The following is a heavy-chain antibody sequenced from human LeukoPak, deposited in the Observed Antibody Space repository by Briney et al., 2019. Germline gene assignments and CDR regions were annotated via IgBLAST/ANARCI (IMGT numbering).Heavy chain of an antibody. CDR2: ISGGSGST. V-gene: IGHV3-23*01. J-gene: IGHJ4*02. CDR3: AKHRFESGGYHSTD. D-gene: IGHD3-22*01. CDR1: GFTFSSYA. Sequence: GSLRLSCAASGFTFSSYAMSWVRQAPGKGLAWVSTISGGSGSTYCADSVKGRFTISRDNSKNTLYLQMNGLRDEDTAVYYCAKHRFESGGYHSTDWGQGTLVTVSS.